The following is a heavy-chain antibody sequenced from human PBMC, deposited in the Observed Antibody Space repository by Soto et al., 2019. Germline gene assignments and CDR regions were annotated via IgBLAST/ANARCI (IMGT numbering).Heavy chain of an antibody. V-gene: IGHV3-64*01. D-gene: IGHD3-3*01. CDR1: GFNFRNYA. CDR2: ISSDGGST. Sequence: EVHLVESGGGLVQPGGSLRLSCAASGFNFRNYAMLWVRQAPGKGLEYVSAISSDGGSTYYANSVKDRFTISRDNSKNTLYLQMGSLRTEDMAVFYCARGGGYYDFWSADSWGQGTMVTVSS. CDR3: ARGGGYYDFWSADS. J-gene: IGHJ3*01.